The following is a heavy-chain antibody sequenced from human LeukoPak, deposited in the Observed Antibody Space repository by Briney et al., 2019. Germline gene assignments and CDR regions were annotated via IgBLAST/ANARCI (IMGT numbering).Heavy chain of an antibody. J-gene: IGHJ4*02. V-gene: IGHV3-74*01. CDR2: INSDGSST. CDR3: VRYSGYDSV. CDR1: GLTFSNYW. D-gene: IGHD5-12*01. Sequence: GWSLRLSCAASGLTFSNYWMHWVRQAPGKGLVWVSRINSDGSSTNYADSVKGRFTISRDNAKNTLYLQMNSLRAEDTAVYYCVRYSGYDSVWGQGTLVTVSS.